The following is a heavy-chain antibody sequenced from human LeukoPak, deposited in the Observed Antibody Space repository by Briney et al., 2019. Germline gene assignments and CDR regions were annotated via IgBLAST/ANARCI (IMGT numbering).Heavy chain of an antibody. CDR1: DDSITMYY. Sequence: PSETLSLTCSVSDDSITMYYWTWIRQPPGKGLEWIGYVDHTGSTNFNPSLNGRVSISRDTTKNLFSLKLSSVTAADTAVYYCAKSNGYGLIDIWGQGTMVTVSS. CDR3: AKSNGYGLIDI. D-gene: IGHD3-22*01. CDR2: VDHTGST. J-gene: IGHJ3*02. V-gene: IGHV4-59*12.